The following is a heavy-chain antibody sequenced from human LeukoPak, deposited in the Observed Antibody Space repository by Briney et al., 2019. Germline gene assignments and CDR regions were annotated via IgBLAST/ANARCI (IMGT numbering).Heavy chain of an antibody. CDR2: INSDGSNT. Sequence: GGSLRLSCAASGFTFSSYWMHWVRQAPGKGLVWVSRINSDGSNTSYADSVKGRFTISRDNAKNTLYLQMNSLRAEDTAVYYCARPYGSGIINWFDPWGQGTLVTVSS. CDR1: GFTFSSYW. V-gene: IGHV3-74*01. J-gene: IGHJ5*02. D-gene: IGHD3-10*01. CDR3: ARPYGSGIINWFDP.